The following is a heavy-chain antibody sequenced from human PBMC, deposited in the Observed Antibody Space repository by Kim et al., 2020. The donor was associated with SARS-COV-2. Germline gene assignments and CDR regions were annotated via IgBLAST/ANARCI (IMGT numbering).Heavy chain of an antibody. CDR3: ARESGGKPTFDP. Sequence: YYNPSLKSRVTISVDTSKNQFSLKLSSVTAADTAVYYCARESGGKPTFDPWGQGTLVTVSS. D-gene: IGHD2-15*01. V-gene: IGHV4-39*02. J-gene: IGHJ5*02.